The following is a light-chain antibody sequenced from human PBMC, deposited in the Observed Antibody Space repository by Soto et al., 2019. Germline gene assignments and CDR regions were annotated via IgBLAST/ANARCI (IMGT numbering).Light chain of an antibody. V-gene: IGKV3-20*01. J-gene: IGKJ3*01. CDR2: GAS. CDR3: PQYGSSPPRFT. Sequence: EIVLTQSPGTLSLSPGERATLSCRASQSVSSSYLAWYQQKPGQAPRLLIYGASSRATGIPDRFSGSGSGTDFTFTISRLEPEDFAVYYCPQYGSSPPRFTFGPGTKVDIK. CDR1: QSVSSSY.